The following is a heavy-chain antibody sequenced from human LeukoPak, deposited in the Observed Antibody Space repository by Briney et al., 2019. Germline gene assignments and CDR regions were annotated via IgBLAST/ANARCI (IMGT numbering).Heavy chain of an antibody. CDR1: GGSISSYY. CDR2: IYTSGST. CDR3: ARVGYSYGYYYFDY. V-gene: IGHV4-4*07. Sequence: SETLSLTCTVSGGSISSYYWSWIRQPAGKGLEWIGRIYTSGSTNYNPSLKSRVTMSVDTSKNQFSLKLSSVTAADTAVYYCARVGYSYGYYYFDYWGQGTLVTVSS. J-gene: IGHJ4*02. D-gene: IGHD5-18*01.